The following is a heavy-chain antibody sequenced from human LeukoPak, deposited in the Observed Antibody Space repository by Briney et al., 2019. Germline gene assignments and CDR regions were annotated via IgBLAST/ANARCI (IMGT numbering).Heavy chain of an antibody. D-gene: IGHD3-22*01. CDR1: GFTFSSYA. Sequence: GGSLRLSCAASGFTFSSYAMSWVRQAPGKGLEWVSAISGSGGSTYYADSVKGRFTISRGNSKNTLYLQMNSLRAEDTAVYYCAKDLGSEYYYDSSGFDPWGQGTPVTVSS. CDR3: AKDLGSEYYYDSSGFDP. CDR2: ISGSGGST. V-gene: IGHV3-23*01. J-gene: IGHJ5*02.